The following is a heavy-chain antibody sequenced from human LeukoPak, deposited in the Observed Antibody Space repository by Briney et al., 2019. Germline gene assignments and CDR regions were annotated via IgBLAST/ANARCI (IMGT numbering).Heavy chain of an antibody. D-gene: IGHD1-7*01. Sequence: ASVKVSCKASGYTFTGYYMHWVQQAPGQGLEWMGWINPNSGGTNYAQKFQGRVTMTRDTSISTAYMELSRLRSDDTAVYYCARLLPGWNYEGDNWFDPWGQGTLVTVSS. CDR1: GYTFTGYY. J-gene: IGHJ5*02. CDR2: INPNSGGT. V-gene: IGHV1-2*02. CDR3: ARLLPGWNYEGDNWFDP.